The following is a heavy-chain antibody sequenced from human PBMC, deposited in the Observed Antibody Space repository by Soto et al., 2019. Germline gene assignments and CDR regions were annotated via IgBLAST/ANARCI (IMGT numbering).Heavy chain of an antibody. V-gene: IGHV4-30-4*01. CDR3: ARDGAEMATIGWFDP. CDR2: IYYSGST. Sequence: ASETLSLTCTVSGGSISSGDYYWSWIRQPPGKGLEWIGYIYYSGSTYYNPSLKSRVTISVDTSKNQFSLKLSSVTAADTAVYYCARDGAEMATIGWFDPWGQGTLVTVSS. CDR1: GGSISSGDYY. J-gene: IGHJ5*02. D-gene: IGHD5-12*01.